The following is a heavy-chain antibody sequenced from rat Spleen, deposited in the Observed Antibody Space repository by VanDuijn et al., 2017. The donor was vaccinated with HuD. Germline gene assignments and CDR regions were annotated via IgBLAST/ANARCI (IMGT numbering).Heavy chain of an antibody. J-gene: IGHJ2*01. CDR1: GFTFSDYY. Sequence: EVQLVESAGGLVQPGRSLKLSCAASGFTFSDYYMAWVRQAPTKGLEWVATISYDGSSTYYRDSVKGRFTISRDNAKSTLYLQMDSLRSEDTATYYCARLTTGGFDYWGQGVMVTVSS. CDR2: ISYDGSST. V-gene: IGHV5-29*01. CDR3: ARLTTGGFDY. D-gene: IGHD1-11*01.